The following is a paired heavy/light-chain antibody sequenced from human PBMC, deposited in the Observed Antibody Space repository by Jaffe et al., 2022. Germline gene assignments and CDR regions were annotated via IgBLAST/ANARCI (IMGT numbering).Light chain of an antibody. J-gene: IGKJ5*01. CDR1: QGISSY. CDR3: QQLNSYPLT. CDR2: AAS. Sequence: DIQLTQSPSFLSASVGDRVTITCRASQGISSYLAWYQQKPGKAPKLLIYAASTLQSGVPSRFSGSGSGTEFTLTISSLQPEDFATYYCQQLNSYPLTFGQGTRLEIK. V-gene: IGKV1-9*01.
Heavy chain of an antibody. CDR1: GFTFSSYA. V-gene: IGHV3-23*01. CDR2: ISGSGGST. Sequence: EVQLLESGGGLVQPGGSLRLSCAASGFTFSSYAMSWVRQAPGKGLEWVSAISGSGGSTYYADSVKGRFTISRDNSKNTLYLQMNSLRAEDTAVYYCAKGMRPYYDFWSGYYPIYYYMDVWGKGTTVTVSS. D-gene: IGHD3-3*01. J-gene: IGHJ6*03. CDR3: AKGMRPYYDFWSGYYPIYYYMDV.